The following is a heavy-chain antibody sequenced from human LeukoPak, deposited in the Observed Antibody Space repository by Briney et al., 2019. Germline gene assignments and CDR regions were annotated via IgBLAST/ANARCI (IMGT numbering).Heavy chain of an antibody. Sequence: SETLSLTRAVYGGSFSGYYWSWIRQPPGKGLEWIGEINHSGSTNYNPSLKSRVTISVDTSKNQFSLKLSSVTAADTAVYYCARGTGYSSSWYTLYYFDYWGQGTLVTVSS. J-gene: IGHJ4*02. D-gene: IGHD6-13*01. CDR3: ARGTGYSSSWYTLYYFDY. CDR1: GGSFSGYY. V-gene: IGHV4-34*01. CDR2: INHSGST.